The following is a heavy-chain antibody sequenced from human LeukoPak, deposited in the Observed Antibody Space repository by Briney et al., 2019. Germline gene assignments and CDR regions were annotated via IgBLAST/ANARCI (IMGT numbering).Heavy chain of an antibody. CDR1: GYSFTSYW. Sequence: GESLKISCKGSGYSFTSYWIGWVRQMPGKGLEWMGSIYPGDSDTRYSPSFQGQVAISADKSISPAYLQWSSLKASDTAMYYCARHGISLNDAFDIWGQGTMVTVSS. D-gene: IGHD1-14*01. V-gene: IGHV5-51*01. CDR2: IYPGDSDT. J-gene: IGHJ3*02. CDR3: ARHGISLNDAFDI.